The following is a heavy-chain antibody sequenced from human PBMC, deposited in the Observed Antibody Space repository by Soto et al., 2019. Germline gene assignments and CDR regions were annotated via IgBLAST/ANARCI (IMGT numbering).Heavy chain of an antibody. V-gene: IGHV3-23*01. CDR3: AKDPVEKRYCSSTSCWYNWFDP. J-gene: IGHJ5*02. CDR1: GFTFSSYA. Sequence: PGGSLRLSCAASGFTFSSYAMSWVRQAPGKGLEWVSAISGSGGSTYYADSVKGRFTISRDNSKNTLYLQMNSLRAEDTAVYYCAKDPVEKRYCSSTSCWYNWFDPWGQGTLVTVSS. CDR2: ISGSGGST. D-gene: IGHD2-2*01.